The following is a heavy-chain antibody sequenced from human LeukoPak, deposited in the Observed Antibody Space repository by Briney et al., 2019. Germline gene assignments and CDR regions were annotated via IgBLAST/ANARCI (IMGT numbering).Heavy chain of an antibody. CDR1: GGSISGSPYY. D-gene: IGHD2-15*01. V-gene: IGHV4-39*07. J-gene: IGHJ3*02. CDR3: ARSGCSGGSCYSQRVAFDI. CDR2: IYYSRTT. Sequence: SETLSLTCTVSGGSISGSPYYWGWIRKPPGKGLEWIGNIYYSRTTYYNTSLKSRVTISVDTSHNQFSLELSSVTAEDTAVYCCARSGCSGGSCYSQRVAFDIWGQGTMVTASS.